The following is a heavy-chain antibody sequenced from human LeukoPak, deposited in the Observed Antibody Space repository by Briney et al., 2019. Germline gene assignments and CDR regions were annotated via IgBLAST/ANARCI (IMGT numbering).Heavy chain of an antibody. Sequence: PGGSLRLSCGVPGFIASRNYVRGVPQAPGEGLEWVSIIYTGGDTYYADSVKGRFTISRDNSNNTLYLQMNSLRAEDTGMYYCARDRRYSSSWYFWNWGQGTLVTVSS. CDR1: GFIASRNY. CDR3: ARDRRYSSSWYFWN. D-gene: IGHD6-13*01. V-gene: IGHV3-53*01. J-gene: IGHJ4*02. CDR2: IYTGGDT.